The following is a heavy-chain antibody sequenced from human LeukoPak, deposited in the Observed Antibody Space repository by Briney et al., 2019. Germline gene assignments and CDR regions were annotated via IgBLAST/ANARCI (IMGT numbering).Heavy chain of an antibody. CDR2: ISYDGSNK. J-gene: IGHJ4*02. D-gene: IGHD3-22*01. CDR1: GFTFSSYW. V-gene: IGHV3-30*01. CDR3: ARDFRGRFDSSGYTY. Sequence: GGSLRLSCAASGFTFSSYWMSWVRQAPGKGLEWVAVISYDGSNKYYADSVKGRFTISRDNSKNTLYLQMNSLRAEDTAVYYCARDFRGRFDSSGYTYWGQGTLVTVSS.